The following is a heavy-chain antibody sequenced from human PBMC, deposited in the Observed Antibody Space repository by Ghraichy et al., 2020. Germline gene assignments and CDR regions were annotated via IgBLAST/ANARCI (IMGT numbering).Heavy chain of an antibody. J-gene: IGHJ5*02. CDR2: IYTSGST. CDR3: ARKYCSGGSCYSWFDP. D-gene: IGHD2-15*01. CDR1: GGSISSGSYY. V-gene: IGHV4-61*02. Sequence: SETLSLTCTVSGGSISSGSYYWSWIRQPAGKGLEWIGRIYTSGSTNYSPSLKSRVTISVDTSKNQFSLKLSSVTAADTAVYYCARKYCSGGSCYSWFDPWGQGTLVTVSS.